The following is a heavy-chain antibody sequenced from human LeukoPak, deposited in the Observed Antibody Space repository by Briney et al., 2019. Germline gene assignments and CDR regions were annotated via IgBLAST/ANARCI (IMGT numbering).Heavy chain of an antibody. D-gene: IGHD3-22*01. Sequence: GASVTVSCTASGYTFTIDYMHWVRQAPGQGRGWMGISKHNGGSTSYAQKFQGRVTMTRDTSTSTVYMELSSLRSEDTAVYYCASITTRYDAFDIWGQGTMVTVSS. J-gene: IGHJ3*02. V-gene: IGHV1-46*01. CDR2: SKHNGGST. CDR3: ASITTRYDAFDI. CDR1: GYTFTIDY.